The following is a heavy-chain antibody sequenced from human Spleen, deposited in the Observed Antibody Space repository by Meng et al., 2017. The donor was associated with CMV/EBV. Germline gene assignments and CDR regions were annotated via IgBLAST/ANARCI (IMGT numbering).Heavy chain of an antibody. V-gene: IGHV1-18*01. J-gene: IGHJ4*02. D-gene: IGHD2-8*01. CDR2: ISAYNGNT. CDR1: GYTFTSYG. CDR3: ARDASLTVLMPAWGSDY. Sequence: ASVKVSCKASGYTFTSYGISWVRQAPGQGLKWVGWISAYNGNTNYAQRLQGRLTMTTDTSTSTAYMELRSLRSDDAAVYYCARDASLTVLMPAWGSDYWGQGTLVTVPQ.